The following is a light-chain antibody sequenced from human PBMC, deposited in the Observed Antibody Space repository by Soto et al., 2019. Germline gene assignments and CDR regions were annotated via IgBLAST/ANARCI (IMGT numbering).Light chain of an antibody. CDR3: QQRTNWPPIT. CDR2: DAS. V-gene: IGKV3-11*02. Sequence: EIVLTQSPATLSLSPGERATLSCRASQSVSRHLAWYQQKPGQAPRLLIYDASHRATGIPARFSGSGSGRDFTLTISGLEPEDFAVYYCQQRTNWPPITFGQGTRLEIK. CDR1: QSVSRH. J-gene: IGKJ5*01.